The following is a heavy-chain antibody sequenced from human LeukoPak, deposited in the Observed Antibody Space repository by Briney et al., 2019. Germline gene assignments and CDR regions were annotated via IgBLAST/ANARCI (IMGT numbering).Heavy chain of an antibody. CDR2: IDRDGLKA. Sequence: GTLRLSCAASRFTFSSHALSWVRQTPGKGLAWLSRIDRDGLKADYADSVRGRFTISRHNAKSTAYLQMNSLRAEDTAVYYCGTSRWSGVVDSWGQGTLVTVSS. CDR3: GTSRWSGVVDS. D-gene: IGHD3-3*01. V-gene: IGHV3-74*01. CDR1: RFTFSSHA. J-gene: IGHJ5*01.